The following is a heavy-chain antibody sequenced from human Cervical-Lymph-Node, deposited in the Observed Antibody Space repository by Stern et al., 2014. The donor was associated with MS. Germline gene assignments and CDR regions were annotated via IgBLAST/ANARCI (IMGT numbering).Heavy chain of an antibody. D-gene: IGHD5-12*01. CDR1: GHTLTDLS. V-gene: IGHV1-24*01. CDR3: ATHTYSGNYYLDH. CDR2: FAPEDGET. J-gene: IGHJ4*02. Sequence: VQLVESGAEVKKPGASVKVSCKVSGHTLTDLSIQWVRQAPGTGLEWMGGFAPEDGETIYAQNFQGRVTMTEDTSTDTAYMELSSLRSDDTAVYYCATHTYSGNYYLDHWGQGTLLTVSS.